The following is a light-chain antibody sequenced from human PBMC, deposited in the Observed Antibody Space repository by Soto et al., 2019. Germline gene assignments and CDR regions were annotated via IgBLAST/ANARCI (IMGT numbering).Light chain of an antibody. Sequence: EIVLTQSPATLSLSPGDRATLSCRASQSVSRSLTWYHQKPGQAPRLLIYGAFNRATGIPARFSGSGSGTDFTLTISSLEPEDSAVYYCQQRNVWPPVTFGQGTRLEIK. V-gene: IGKV3-11*01. CDR1: QSVSRS. CDR3: QQRNVWPPVT. J-gene: IGKJ5*01. CDR2: GAF.